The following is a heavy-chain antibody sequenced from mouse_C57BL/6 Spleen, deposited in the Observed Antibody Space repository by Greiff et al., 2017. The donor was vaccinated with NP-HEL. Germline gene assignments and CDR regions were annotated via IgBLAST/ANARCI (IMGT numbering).Heavy chain of an antibody. V-gene: IGHV1-80*01. J-gene: IGHJ4*01. CDR3: ARYPYYSNGRYAMDY. CDR1: GYAFSSYW. CDR2: IYPGDGDT. Sequence: VQLQQSGAELVKPGASVKISCKASGYAFSSYWMNWVKQRPGKGLEWIGQIYPGDGDTNYNGKFKGKATLTADKSSSKAYMQLSSLTSEDSAVYFCARYPYYSNGRYAMDYWGQGTSVTVSS. D-gene: IGHD2-5*01.